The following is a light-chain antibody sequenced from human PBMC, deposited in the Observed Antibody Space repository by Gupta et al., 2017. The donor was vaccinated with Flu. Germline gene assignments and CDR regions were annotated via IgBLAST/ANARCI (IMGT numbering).Light chain of an antibody. CDR2: WAS. CDR1: QSVLYSANNKNY. J-gene: IGKJ2*01. Sequence: DIVMTQSPDYLTVSLVERATINCKSSQSVLYSANNKNYLAWYQQKPGQPPNLLSYWASTRESGVPDRFIGSGSGTDFTLTISSLQAEDVAVYYCQQYSGTPYTFGQGTKLEIK. V-gene: IGKV4-1*01. CDR3: QQYSGTPYT.